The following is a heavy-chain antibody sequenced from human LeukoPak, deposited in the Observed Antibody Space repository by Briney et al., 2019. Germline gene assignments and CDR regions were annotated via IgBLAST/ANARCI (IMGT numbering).Heavy chain of an antibody. V-gene: IGHV3-11*01. D-gene: IGHD2-2*01. CDR3: ARDIVVVPAAMGPLTYYGMDV. CDR2: ISSSGSTI. CDR1: GFTFSDYY. J-gene: IGHJ6*02. Sequence: PGGSLRLSCAASGFTFSDYYMSWIRQAPGKGLEWVSYISSSGSTIYYADSVKGRFTVSRGNAKNSLYLQMNSLRAEDTAVYYCARDIVVVPAAMGPLTYYGMDVWGQGTTVTVSS.